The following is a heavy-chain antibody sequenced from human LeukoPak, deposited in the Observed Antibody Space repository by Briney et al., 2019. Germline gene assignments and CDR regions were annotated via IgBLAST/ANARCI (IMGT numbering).Heavy chain of an antibody. J-gene: IGHJ4*02. V-gene: IGHV3-21*01. D-gene: IGHD6-13*01. Sequence: PGGSLRLSCAASGFTFSSYSMNWVRQAPGKGLEWVSSISSSSSYIYYADSVKGRFTISRDNAKNSLYLQMNSLRAEDTAVYYCAREAGSSWSDHYSDYWGQGTLVTVSS. CDR1: GFTFSSYS. CDR2: ISSSSSYI. CDR3: AREAGSSWSDHYSDY.